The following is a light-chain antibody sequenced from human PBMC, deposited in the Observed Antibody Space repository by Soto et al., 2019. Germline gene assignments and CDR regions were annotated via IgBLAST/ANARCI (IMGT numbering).Light chain of an antibody. CDR1: ESVGTY. Sequence: EVVLTQSPATLSLSPGESATLSCRASESVGTYLAWYQQRPDQAPRLVIYDASTRATGIADRFSGSGSGTDFTLTISCLQSEDFATYYCQQYYSYPALTFGGGTKVDI. V-gene: IGKV3-11*01. J-gene: IGKJ4*01. CDR3: QQYYSYPALT. CDR2: DAS.